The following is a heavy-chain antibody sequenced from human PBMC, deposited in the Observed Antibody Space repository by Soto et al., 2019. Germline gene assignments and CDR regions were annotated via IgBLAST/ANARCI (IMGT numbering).Heavy chain of an antibody. J-gene: IGHJ4*02. CDR1: GFTFDDYA. CDR2: ISWNSGSI. D-gene: IGHD3-9*01. Sequence: RLSCAASGFTFDDYAMHWVRQAPGKGLEWVSGISWNSGSIGYADSVKGRFTISRDNAKNSLYLQMNSLRAEDTALYYCAKRDYDILTGYLLDYWGQGTLVTVSS. CDR3: AKRDYDILTGYLLDY. V-gene: IGHV3-9*01.